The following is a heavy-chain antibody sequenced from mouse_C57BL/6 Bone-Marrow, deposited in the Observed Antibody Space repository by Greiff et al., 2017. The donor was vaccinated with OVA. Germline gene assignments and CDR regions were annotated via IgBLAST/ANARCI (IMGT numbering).Heavy chain of an antibody. V-gene: IGHV5-4*01. CDR1: GFTFSSYA. J-gene: IGHJ3*01. CDR2: ISYGGSYT. CDR3: ARNWFAY. Sequence: EVQLVESGGGLVKPGGSLKLSCAASGFTFSSYAMSWVRQTPEKRLEWVATISYGGSYTYYPDNVKGRFTISRDNAKNNLYLQMSHLKSEDTAMYYCARNWFAYWGQGTLVTVSA.